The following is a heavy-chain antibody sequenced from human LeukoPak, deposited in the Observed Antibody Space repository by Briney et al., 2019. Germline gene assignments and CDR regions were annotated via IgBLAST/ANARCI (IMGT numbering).Heavy chain of an antibody. D-gene: IGHD2-21*02. Sequence: GGSLRLSCAASGFTFSSYSMNWVRQAPGKGLEWVSSISSSSSYIYYADSVKGRFTISRDNAKNSLYLQMNSLRAEDTAVYYCARDGLCGGDCYSDYWGQGTLVTVSS. CDR2: ISSSSSYI. CDR1: GFTFSSYS. V-gene: IGHV3-21*01. CDR3: ARDGLCGGDCYSDY. J-gene: IGHJ4*02.